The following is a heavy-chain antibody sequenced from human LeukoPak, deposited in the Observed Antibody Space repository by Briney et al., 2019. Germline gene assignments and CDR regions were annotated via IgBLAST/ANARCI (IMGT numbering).Heavy chain of an antibody. CDR3: AKAVGLYDSAYY. CDR1: GFTFSSYA. J-gene: IGHJ4*02. D-gene: IGHD3-22*01. CDR2: ISGSGGST. Sequence: PGGSLRLSRAASGFTFSSYAMSWVRQAPGKGLEWVSAISGSGGSTYYADSVKGRFTISRDNSKNTLYLQMNSLRAEDTAVYYCAKAVGLYDSAYYWGQGTLVTVSS. V-gene: IGHV3-23*01.